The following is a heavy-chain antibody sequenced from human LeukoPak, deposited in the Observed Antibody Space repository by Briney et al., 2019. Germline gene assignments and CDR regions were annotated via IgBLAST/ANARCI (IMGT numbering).Heavy chain of an antibody. CDR3: ARGEADYYDSSGYYYFDY. D-gene: IGHD3-22*01. CDR1: GFTFSSYG. Sequence: GGSLRLSCAASGFTFSSYGMHWVRQAPGKGLEWVAVIWHDGSNKYYADSVKGRFTISRDNSKNTLYLQMNSLRAEDTAVYYCARGEADYYDSSGYYYFDYWGQGTLVTVSS. J-gene: IGHJ4*02. V-gene: IGHV3-33*08. CDR2: IWHDGSNK.